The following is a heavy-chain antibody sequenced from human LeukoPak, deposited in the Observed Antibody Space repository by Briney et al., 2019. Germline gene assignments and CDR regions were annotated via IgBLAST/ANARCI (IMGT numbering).Heavy chain of an antibody. CDR2: IYSSGTT. V-gene: IGHV4-4*07. CDR3: ARDRAGVDNVIRLDF. CDR1: GESIRDYY. Sequence: ETLSLTSTNSGESIRDYYCSWIRKTAGKGLEWIGRIYSSGTTDYNPSLASRVTLSVAASKNQFSLRLSSVTAADTAMYYCARDRAGVDNVIRLDFWGQGILVTVSS. J-gene: IGHJ4*02. D-gene: IGHD1-1*01.